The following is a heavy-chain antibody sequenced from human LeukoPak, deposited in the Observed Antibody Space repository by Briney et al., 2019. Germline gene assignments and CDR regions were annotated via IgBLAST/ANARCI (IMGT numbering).Heavy chain of an antibody. CDR1: GFTFSSYA. V-gene: IGHV3-30-3*01. Sequence: GGSLRLSCAASGFTFSSYAMHWVRQAPGKGLEWVAVISYDGSNKYYADSVKGRFTISRDNSKNTLYLQMNSLRAEDTAVYHCAKGGSSLWPDGMDVWGQGTTVTVSS. CDR3: AKGGSSLWPDGMDV. CDR2: ISYDGSNK. D-gene: IGHD1-26*01. J-gene: IGHJ6*02.